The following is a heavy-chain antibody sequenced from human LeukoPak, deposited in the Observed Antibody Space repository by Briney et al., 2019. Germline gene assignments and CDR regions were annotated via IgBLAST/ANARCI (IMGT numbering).Heavy chain of an antibody. CDR3: NNYGKFDY. J-gene: IGHJ4*02. D-gene: IGHD5-18*01. Sequence: GGSLRLSCAASGFTVSSNYMSWVRQAPGRGLEWVLVIYSGGSTYYADSVKGRFTISRDNSKNTLYLQMNSLRAEDTAVYYCNNYGKFDYWGQGTLVTVSS. CDR1: GFTVSSNY. V-gene: IGHV3-53*01. CDR2: IYSGGST.